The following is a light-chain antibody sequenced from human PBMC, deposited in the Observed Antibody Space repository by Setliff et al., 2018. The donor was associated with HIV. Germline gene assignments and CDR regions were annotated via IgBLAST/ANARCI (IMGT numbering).Light chain of an antibody. CDR1: SSNIGSNY. Sequence: QSVLSQPPSASGTPGQRVTISRSGSSSNIGSNYVYWYQQLSGEPHGVPDRFSGSKSGTSASLAISGLQSEDEADYYCAAWDDSLNGYVFGTGTKVT. V-gene: IGLV1-44*01. J-gene: IGLJ1*01. CDR3: AAWDDSLNGYV.